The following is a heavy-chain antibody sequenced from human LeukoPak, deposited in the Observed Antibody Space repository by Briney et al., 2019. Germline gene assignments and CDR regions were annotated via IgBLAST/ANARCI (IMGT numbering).Heavy chain of an antibody. V-gene: IGHV3-20*04. J-gene: IGHJ3*02. CDR3: ARGEIVGYCSGGSCYRPIDI. CDR1: GFNFDDHG. Sequence: GGSLRLSCAASGFNFDDHGMSWVRQAPGKGLEWVSGINWNGGSTGYADSVKGRFTISRDNAKNSLFLQMNSLRAEDTALYYCARGEIVGYCSGGSCYRPIDIWGQGTMVTVSS. CDR2: INWNGGST. D-gene: IGHD2-15*01.